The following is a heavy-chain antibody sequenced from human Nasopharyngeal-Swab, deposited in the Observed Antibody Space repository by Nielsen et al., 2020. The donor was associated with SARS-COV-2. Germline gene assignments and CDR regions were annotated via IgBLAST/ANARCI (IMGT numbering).Heavy chain of an antibody. Sequence: GGSLRLSCAASGFTFEHFGMHWVRQPPGKGLEWVAGISWKSESIGYVDSVRGRFSVSRDNAKKSLYLEMNSLRPDDTALYYCAKDWGSGSYGYDAFDIWGLGTMVTVSS. V-gene: IGHV3-9*01. CDR1: GFTFEHFG. J-gene: IGHJ3*02. D-gene: IGHD1-26*01. CDR2: ISWKSESI. CDR3: AKDWGSGSYGYDAFDI.